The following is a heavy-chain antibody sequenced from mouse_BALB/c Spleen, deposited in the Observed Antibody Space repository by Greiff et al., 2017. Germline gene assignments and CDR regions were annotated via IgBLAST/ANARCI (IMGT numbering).Heavy chain of an antibody. D-gene: IGHD3-1*01. Sequence: VQLQQPGAELVKPGASVKMSCKASGYTFTSYWMHWVKQRPGQGLEWIGVIDPSDSYTSYNQKFKGKATLTVDTSSSTAYMQLSSLTSEDSAVYYCTRSGDPWFAYWGQGTLVTVSA. V-gene: IGHV1S127*01. J-gene: IGHJ3*01. CDR1: GYTFTSYW. CDR2: IDPSDSYT. CDR3: TRSGDPWFAY.